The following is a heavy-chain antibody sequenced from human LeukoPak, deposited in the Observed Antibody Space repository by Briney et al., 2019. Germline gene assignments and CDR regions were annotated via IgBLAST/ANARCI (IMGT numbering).Heavy chain of an antibody. V-gene: IGHV3-21*01. CDR2: ISGSSSYI. D-gene: IGHD3-16*02. CDR3: ARDRSGRLGELSDY. J-gene: IGHJ4*02. CDR1: GFTFSSYS. Sequence: GGSLRLSCAASGFTFSSYSMNWVRQAPGKGLQWVSSISGSSSYIYYADSVRGRFTISRDNAMNSLYLQMNSLRAEDTAVYYCARDRSGRLGELSDYWGQGTLVTVSS.